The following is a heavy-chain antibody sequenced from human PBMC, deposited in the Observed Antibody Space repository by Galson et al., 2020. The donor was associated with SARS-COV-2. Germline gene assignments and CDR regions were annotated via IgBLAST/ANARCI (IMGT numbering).Heavy chain of an antibody. CDR1: GFTFSTYG. J-gene: IGHJ3*01. Sequence: GESLKISCAASGFTFSTYGMHWVRQAPGKGLEWVAVISYDGGNRYYADSVKGRFTISRDDSKNTLYLQMNSLRADDTAVYYCSKRSGQKAVVGKGLGAFGLWGEGTLVTVSS. D-gene: IGHD6-13*01. CDR2: ISYDGGNR. V-gene: IGHV3-30*18. CDR3: SKRSGQKAVVGKGLGAFGL.